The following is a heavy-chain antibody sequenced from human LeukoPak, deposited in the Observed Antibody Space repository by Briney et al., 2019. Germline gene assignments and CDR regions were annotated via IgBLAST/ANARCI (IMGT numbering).Heavy chain of an antibody. CDR2: ISGSGGST. CDR3: TSGLTMVRGIV. V-gene: IGHV3-23*01. CDR1: GLTFSSYA. Sequence: GGTLRLSCAASGLTFSSYAMSWVRQALGKGLEWVSAISGSGGSTYYADSVKGRFTISRDNSKNTLYLQMNSLRAEDTAVYYCTSGLTMVRGIVRGQGTMVTVSS. D-gene: IGHD3-10*01. J-gene: IGHJ3*01.